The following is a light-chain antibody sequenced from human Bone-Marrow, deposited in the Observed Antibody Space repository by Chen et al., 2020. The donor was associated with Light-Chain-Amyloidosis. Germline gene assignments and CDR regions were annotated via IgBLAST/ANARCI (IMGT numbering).Light chain of an antibody. CDR3: QQYGTSPLT. V-gene: IGKV3-20*01. Sequence: EIVLTQSPGTLSLSPGEGANISCRASQTISSNYLTWYQQKFGQAPRLLIYGSSSRATGIPDRFTGSESGTDFTLTIHRLEPEDFAMYYCQQYGTSPLTFGGGTKVEIK. CDR1: QTISSNY. CDR2: GSS. J-gene: IGKJ4*01.